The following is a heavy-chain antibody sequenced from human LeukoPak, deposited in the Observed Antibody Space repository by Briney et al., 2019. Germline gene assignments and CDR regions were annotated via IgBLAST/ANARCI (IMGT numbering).Heavy chain of an antibody. V-gene: IGHV4-39*01. CDR2: IYDSGST. CDR3: ARQVTFGYAYAYYFDY. J-gene: IGHJ4*02. Sequence: SETLSLTCTVSGGSIRSSYYYWGWIRQPPGKGLEWIGSIYDSGSTYYNPSLKSRVTISVDTSKNQFSLKLNSVTAADTAVYYCARQVTFGYAYAYYFDYWGQGTLVTVSS. CDR1: GGSIRSSYYY. D-gene: IGHD3-16*01.